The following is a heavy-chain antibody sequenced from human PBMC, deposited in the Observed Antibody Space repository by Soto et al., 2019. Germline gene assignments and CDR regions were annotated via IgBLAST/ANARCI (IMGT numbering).Heavy chain of an antibody. CDR2: IYYSGST. V-gene: IGHV4-59*01. CDR1: GGSISSYY. D-gene: IGHD3-22*01. CDR3: ARGYYDSSGYYYAYFDY. Sequence: SETLSLTCTVSGGSISSYYWSWIRQPPGKGLEWIGYIYYSGSTNYNPSLKSRVTISVDTSKNQFSLKLSSVTAADTAVYYCARGYYDSSGYYYAYFDYWGQGTLVTVSS. J-gene: IGHJ4*02.